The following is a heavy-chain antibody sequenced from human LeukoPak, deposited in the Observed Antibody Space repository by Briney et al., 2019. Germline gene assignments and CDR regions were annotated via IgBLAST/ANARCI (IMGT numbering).Heavy chain of an antibody. D-gene: IGHD3-22*01. J-gene: IGHJ5*02. CDR2: IYYSGST. CDR1: GGSISSSSYY. CDR3: ARDGDYYDSSGYRLPNYNWFDP. Sequence: SETLSLTCTVSGGSISSSSYYWGWIRQPPGKGLEWIGSIYYSGSTYYNPSLKSRVTISVDTSKNQFSLKLSSVTAADTAVYYCARDGDYYDSSGYRLPNYNWFDPWGQGTLVTVSS. V-gene: IGHV4-39*07.